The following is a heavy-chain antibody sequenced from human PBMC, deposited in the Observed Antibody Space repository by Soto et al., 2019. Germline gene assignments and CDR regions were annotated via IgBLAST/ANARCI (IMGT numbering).Heavy chain of an antibody. CDR2: IYWDDDK. J-gene: IGHJ4*02. CDR3: AHRKYYYDSSGRPFDY. Sequence: SGPTLVNPTQTLTLTCTFSGFSLSTSGVGVGWIRQPPGKALEWLALIYWDDDKRYSPSLKSRLTITKDTSKNQVVLTMTNMDPVDTATYYCAHRKYYYDSSGRPFDYWGQGTLVTVSS. CDR1: GFSLSTSGVG. D-gene: IGHD3-22*01. V-gene: IGHV2-5*02.